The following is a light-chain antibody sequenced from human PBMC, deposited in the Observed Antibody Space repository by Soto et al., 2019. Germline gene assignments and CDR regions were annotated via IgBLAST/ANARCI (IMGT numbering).Light chain of an antibody. J-gene: IGKJ2*01. V-gene: IGKV3-20*01. Sequence: EIVLRQFPGTLSLSPGDRATVSCRTSQIVTSSSLAWYQQKPGQGPRLLMYGTSRRDTGIPDRFSGSGSGTVFTLTISRLEPEDSAMYYCQQYGISPTFGQGTKLQIK. CDR3: QQYGISPT. CDR2: GTS. CDR1: QIVTSSS.